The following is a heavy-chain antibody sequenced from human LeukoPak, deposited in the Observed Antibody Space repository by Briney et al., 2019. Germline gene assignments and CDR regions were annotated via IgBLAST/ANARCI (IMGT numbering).Heavy chain of an antibody. CDR1: GFTFSSYG. CDR3: AKDRDPTPSSLTPRRSYDY. J-gene: IGHJ4*02. CDR2: IRYDGSNE. Sequence: VQPGGSLRLSCTTSGFTFSSYGMPWVRQAPGKGLEWVTFIRYDGSNEYYADSVKGRFTISRDNSKNTLYLQMDSLRIEDTAVYYCAKDRDPTPSSLTPRRSYDYWGQGTLVTVSS. D-gene: IGHD6-6*01. V-gene: IGHV3-30*02.